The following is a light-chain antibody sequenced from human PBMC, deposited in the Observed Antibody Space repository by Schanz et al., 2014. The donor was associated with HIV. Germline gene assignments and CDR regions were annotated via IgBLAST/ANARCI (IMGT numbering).Light chain of an antibody. J-gene: IGLJ3*02. CDR1: SSNVGSNT. CDR3: AAWDDSLKGWV. V-gene: IGLV1-44*01. Sequence: QSVLTQPPSASGTPGQRVTISCSGSSSNVGSNTVTWYQQLPGTAPKLLIYSDNQRPSGVPDRFSGSKSGTSASLAINGLQSEDEADFYCAAWDDSLKGWVFGGGTKLTVL. CDR2: SDN.